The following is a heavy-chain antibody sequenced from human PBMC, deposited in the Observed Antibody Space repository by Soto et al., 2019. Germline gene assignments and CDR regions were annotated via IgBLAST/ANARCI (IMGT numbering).Heavy chain of an antibody. CDR2: VNDGGRP. J-gene: IGHJ4*02. CDR3: PRLGYYHSGGPP. CDR1: GGSFSAYY. V-gene: IGHV4-34*01. Sequence: SETLSLTCAVYGGSFSAYYWSWIRQPPGKGLEWIGEVNDGGRPNYSVSLKSRLTISLDTSKNQFSLKLSSVTAADTAVYSCPRLGYYHSGGPPWGQGTLVTVSS. D-gene: IGHD3-22*01.